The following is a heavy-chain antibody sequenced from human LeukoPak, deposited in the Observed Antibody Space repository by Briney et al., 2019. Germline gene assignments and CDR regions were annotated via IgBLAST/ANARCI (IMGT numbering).Heavy chain of an antibody. CDR2: IYYSGST. CDR3: AREMATVLDY. Sequence: SETLSLTCTVSGGSISSYYWSWIRQPPGKGLEWIGYIYYSGSTNYNPSLKSRVTISVDTSKNQFSLKLSSVAAADTAVYYCAREMATVLDYWGQGTLVTVSS. J-gene: IGHJ4*02. CDR1: GGSISSYY. D-gene: IGHD5-24*01. V-gene: IGHV4-59*01.